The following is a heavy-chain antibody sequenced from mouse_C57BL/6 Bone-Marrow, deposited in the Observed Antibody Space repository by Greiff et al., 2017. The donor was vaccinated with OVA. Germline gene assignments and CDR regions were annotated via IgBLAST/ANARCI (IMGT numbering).Heavy chain of an antibody. Sequence: VQLQQSVAELVRPGASVKLSCTASGFNIKNTYMHWVKQRPEQGLEWIGRIDPANDNTKYAPKFQGKATMTADTSSNTASLQLSILTSEDTAVYCCARGNVGSSFYAMDYWGQGTTVTVSS. CDR3: ARGNVGSSFYAMDY. CDR2: IDPANDNT. D-gene: IGHD1-1*01. V-gene: IGHV14-3*01. J-gene: IGHJ4*01. CDR1: GFNIKNTY.